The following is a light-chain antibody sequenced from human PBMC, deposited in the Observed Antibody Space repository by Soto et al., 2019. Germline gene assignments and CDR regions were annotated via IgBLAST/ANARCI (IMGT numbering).Light chain of an antibody. Sequence: EIVLTQSPGTLSLSPGEGATLSCRARQSVSSSYLAWYQQKPGQAPRLLIYDASNRATGIPARFSGSGSGTDFTLTISSLEPEDFAVYYCQQRSNWPPTITFGQGTRLEL. CDR1: QSVSSSY. CDR3: QQRSNWPPTIT. J-gene: IGKJ5*01. CDR2: DAS. V-gene: IGKV3-11*01.